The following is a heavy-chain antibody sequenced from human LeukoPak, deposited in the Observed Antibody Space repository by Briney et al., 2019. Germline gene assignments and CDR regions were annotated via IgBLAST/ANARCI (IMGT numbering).Heavy chain of an antibody. J-gene: IGHJ3*02. D-gene: IGHD2-2*01. CDR2: MNPNSGNT. CDR3: ARARPVPAAMPPGAFDI. Sequence: GASVKVSCKASGYTFTSYDINWVRQATGQGLEWMGWMNPNSGNTGYAQKFQGRVTMTRNTSISTAYMELSSLRAEDTAVYYCARARPVPAAMPPGAFDIWGQGTMVTVSS. CDR1: GYTFTSYD. V-gene: IGHV1-8*01.